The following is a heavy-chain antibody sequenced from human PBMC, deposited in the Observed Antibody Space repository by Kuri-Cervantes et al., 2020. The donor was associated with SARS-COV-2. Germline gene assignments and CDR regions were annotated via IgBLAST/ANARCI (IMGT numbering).Heavy chain of an antibody. CDR1: GYSFTSYW. CDR2: IDSSDSYT. D-gene: IGHD3-10*01. V-gene: IGHV5-10-1*01. CDR3: ASQYGSGKNNWFDP. J-gene: IGHJ5*02. Sequence: KVSCKGSGYSFTSYWIGWVRQMPGKGLEWMGRIDSSDSYTNYSPSFQGHVTISADKSISTAYLQWSSLKASDTAMYYCASQYGSGKNNWFDPWGQGTLVVASS.